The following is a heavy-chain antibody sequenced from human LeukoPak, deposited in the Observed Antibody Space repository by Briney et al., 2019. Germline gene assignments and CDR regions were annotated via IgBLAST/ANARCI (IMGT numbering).Heavy chain of an antibody. D-gene: IGHD3-10*01. J-gene: IGHJ4*02. CDR1: GGTFSSYA. V-gene: IGHV1-69*04. CDR3: ARSLTVAYSGMVRGAITHGFDY. Sequence: SVKVSCKASGGTFSSYAISWVRQAPGQGLEWMGRIIPILDIANYAQKFQGRVTITADKSTSTAYMELSSLRSEDTAVYYCARSLTVAYSGMVRGAITHGFDYWGQGTLVTVSS. CDR2: IIPILDIA.